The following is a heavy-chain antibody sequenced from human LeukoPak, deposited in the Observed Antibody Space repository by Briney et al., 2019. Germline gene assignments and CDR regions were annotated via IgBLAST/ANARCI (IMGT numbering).Heavy chain of an antibody. Sequence: SVKVSCKASGGTFSSYAISWVRQAPGQGLEWMGGIIPIFGTANYAQKFQGRVTITADESTSTAYMELSSLRSDDTAVYYCARGGLYCSGGSCYGSNWFDPWGQGTLVTVPS. CDR2: IIPIFGTA. J-gene: IGHJ5*02. V-gene: IGHV1-69*13. D-gene: IGHD2-15*01. CDR3: ARGGLYCSGGSCYGSNWFDP. CDR1: GGTFSSYA.